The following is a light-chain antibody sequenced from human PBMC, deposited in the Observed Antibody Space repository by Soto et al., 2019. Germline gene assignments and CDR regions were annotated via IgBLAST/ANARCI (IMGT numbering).Light chain of an antibody. CDR2: DVT. CDR1: RSDVGGYDY. J-gene: IGLJ1*01. Sequence: QSVLTQPRSVSGSPGQSVTISCTGTRSDVGGYDYVSWYQQHPGEAPKVMIYDVTKRPSGVPDRFSGSKSGNTASLTISGLQAEDEADYYCCSYAGSYTYVFGTGTKLTVL. V-gene: IGLV2-11*01. CDR3: CSYAGSYTYV.